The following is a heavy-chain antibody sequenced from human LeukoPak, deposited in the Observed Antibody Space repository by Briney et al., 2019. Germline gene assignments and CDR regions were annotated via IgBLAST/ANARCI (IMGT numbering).Heavy chain of an antibody. V-gene: IGHV5-51*01. CDR3: ARMYSSSWYYMDV. Sequence: GESLKISCKGSGYSFTSYWIGWVRQMPGKGLEWMGIIYPGDSDTRYSPSFQGQVTISADKSISTAYLQWSSLKASDTATYYCARMYSSSWYYMDVWGKGTTVTISS. CDR2: IYPGDSDT. D-gene: IGHD6-13*01. CDR1: GYSFTSYW. J-gene: IGHJ6*03.